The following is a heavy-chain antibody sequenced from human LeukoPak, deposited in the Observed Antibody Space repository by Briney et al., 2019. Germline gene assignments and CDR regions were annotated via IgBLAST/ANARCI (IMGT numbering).Heavy chain of an antibody. CDR2: IVSSGGGT. Sequence: PGGSLRLSCAASGFTFSSYAMSWVRQAPGKGLEWVSAIVSSGGGTSYADSVKGRFTISRDNSKNTLYLQMNSLRAEDTAVYYCAKGVWYISSWFDYWGQGTLVTVSS. D-gene: IGHD6-13*01. J-gene: IGHJ4*02. CDR1: GFTFSSYA. V-gene: IGHV3-23*01. CDR3: AKGVWYISSWFDY.